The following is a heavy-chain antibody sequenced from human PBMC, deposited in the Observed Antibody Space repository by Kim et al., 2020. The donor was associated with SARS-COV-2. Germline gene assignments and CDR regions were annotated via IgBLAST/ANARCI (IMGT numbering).Heavy chain of an antibody. D-gene: IGHD3-10*01. CDR3: AKGSGPGAGRYYCDY. V-gene: IGHV3-23*01. Sequence: VKGRLTISRDNAKNALYLQMNSLRAEDTAVYFCAKGSGPGAGRYYCDYLGQGTLVSVSS. J-gene: IGHJ4*02.